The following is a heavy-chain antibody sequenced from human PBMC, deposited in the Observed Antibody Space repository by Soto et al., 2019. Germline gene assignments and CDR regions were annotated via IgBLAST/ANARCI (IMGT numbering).Heavy chain of an antibody. Sequence: QVQLVESGGGVVQPGRSLRLSCAASGFTFSSYGMHWVRQAPGKGLEWVAVISYDGSNKYYADSVKGRFTISRDNSKNTLYLQMNSLRAEETAVYYCAKAGIAESVVDVWGQGTTVTVSS. V-gene: IGHV3-30*18. D-gene: IGHD6-13*01. J-gene: IGHJ6*02. CDR3: AKAGIAESVVDV. CDR2: ISYDGSNK. CDR1: GFTFSSYG.